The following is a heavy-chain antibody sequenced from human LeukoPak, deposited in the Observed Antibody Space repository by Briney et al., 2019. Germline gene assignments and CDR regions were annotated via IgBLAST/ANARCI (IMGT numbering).Heavy chain of an antibody. D-gene: IGHD6-19*01. J-gene: IGHJ5*02. V-gene: IGHV4-59*01. Sequence: SETLSLTCTVSGGSISSYYWSWIRQPPGKGLEWIGYIYYSGSTNYNPSLKSRVTISVDTSKNQFSLKLSSVTAADTAVYYCARIDSEAGSYNWLDPWGQGTLVTVSS. CDR3: ARIDSEAGSYNWLDP. CDR2: IYYSGST. CDR1: GGSISSYY.